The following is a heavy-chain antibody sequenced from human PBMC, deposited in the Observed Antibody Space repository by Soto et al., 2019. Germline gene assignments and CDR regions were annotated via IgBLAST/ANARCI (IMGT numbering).Heavy chain of an antibody. V-gene: IGHV5-51*01. J-gene: IGHJ6*02. CDR3: ARQGPSEVVVAATGKNHYYYYYGMDV. D-gene: IGHD2-15*01. CDR1: GYSFTSYW. CDR2: IYPGDSDT. Sequence: EVQLVQSGAEVKKPGESLKISCKGSGYSFTSYWIGWVRQMPGKGLEWMGIIYPGDSDTRYSPSFQGQVTISADKSISTAYLQWSSLKASDTAMYYCARQGPSEVVVAATGKNHYYYYYGMDVWGQGTTVTVSS.